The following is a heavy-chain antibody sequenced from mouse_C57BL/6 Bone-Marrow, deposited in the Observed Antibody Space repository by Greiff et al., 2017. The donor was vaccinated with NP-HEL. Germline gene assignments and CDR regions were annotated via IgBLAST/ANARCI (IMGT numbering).Heavy chain of an antibody. Sequence: QLQQSGAELARPGASVKLSCKASGYTFTSYGISWVKQRTGQGLEWIGEIYPRSGNTYYNEKFKGKATLTADKSSSTAYMELRSLTSEDSAVYFCARPLYYYGSSYCYWYFDVWGTGTTVTVSS. J-gene: IGHJ1*03. CDR1: GYTFTSYG. D-gene: IGHD1-1*01. CDR3: ARPLYYYGSSYCYWYFDV. CDR2: IYPRSGNT. V-gene: IGHV1-81*01.